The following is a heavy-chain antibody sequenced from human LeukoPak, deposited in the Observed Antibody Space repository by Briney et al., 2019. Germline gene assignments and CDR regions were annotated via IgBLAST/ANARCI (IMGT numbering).Heavy chain of an antibody. V-gene: IGHV4-39*01. CDR2: IYYSGST. J-gene: IGHJ6*03. CDR1: GGSISSSSYY. CDR3: ARLDYYYYYMDV. Sequence: SETLSLTCTVSGGSISSSSYYWGWIRQPPGKRLDWIGSIYYSGSTYYNPSLKSRVTISVDTSKNQFSLKLSSVTAADTAVYYCARLDYYYYYMDVWGKGTTVTVSS.